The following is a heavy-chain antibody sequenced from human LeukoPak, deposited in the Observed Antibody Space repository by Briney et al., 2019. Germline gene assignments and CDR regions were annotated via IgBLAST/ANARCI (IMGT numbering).Heavy chain of an antibody. J-gene: IGHJ5*02. CDR2: IHHTGST. CDR1: GYSISSRYY. Sequence: PSETLSLTCAVSGYSISSRYYWGWIRQPPGKGLEWIGNIHHTGSTYHSPSLKSRVTISVDTSKNQFFLKLTSVTAADTAVYYCARVLPGAANWFDPWGQGTLVAVSS. CDR3: ARVLPGAANWFDP. V-gene: IGHV4-38-2*01. D-gene: IGHD6-25*01.